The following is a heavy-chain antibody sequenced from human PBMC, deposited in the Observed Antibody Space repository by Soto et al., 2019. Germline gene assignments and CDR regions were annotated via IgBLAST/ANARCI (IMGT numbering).Heavy chain of an antibody. D-gene: IGHD6-13*01. Sequence: QVQLVQSGAEVKKPGASVKVSCKASGYTFSNYGISWVRQAPGQGPEWMGWISGYNGNTNYAQTLQGRVTMTTDTSTSTAYMELRSLRSDDTAMYYCARGGSSRSAEYYQHWGQGTLVIVAS. CDR3: ARGGSSRSAEYYQH. CDR1: GYTFSNYG. CDR2: ISGYNGNT. J-gene: IGHJ1*01. V-gene: IGHV1-18*01.